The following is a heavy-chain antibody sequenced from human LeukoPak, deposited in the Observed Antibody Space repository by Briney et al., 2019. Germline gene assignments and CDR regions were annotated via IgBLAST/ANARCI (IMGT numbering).Heavy chain of an antibody. CDR1: DGSISSSSYY. V-gene: IGHV4-39*01. CDR3: ASVRWDYDY. D-gene: IGHD3-10*01. J-gene: IGHJ4*02. Sequence: SETLSLTCTVSDGSISSSSYYWGWIRQPPGKGLEWIGSIYYSGSTYYNPSLKSRVTISVDTSKNQFSLKLSSVTAADTAVYYCASVRWDYDYWGQGTLVTVSS. CDR2: IYYSGST.